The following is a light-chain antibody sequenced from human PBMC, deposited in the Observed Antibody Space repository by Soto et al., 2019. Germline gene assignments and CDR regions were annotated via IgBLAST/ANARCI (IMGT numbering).Light chain of an antibody. Sequence: QSVLTQPASVSGSPGQSITISCTGTSSDVGGYNSVSWYQQHPGKAPKLMIFEVNKRPSGVSNRFSGSKSGNTASLTISGLKVEDEADYYCCSSGGSPTYVFGTGTKVTVL. J-gene: IGLJ1*01. CDR1: SSDVGGYNS. V-gene: IGLV2-23*02. CDR2: EVN. CDR3: CSSGGSPTYV.